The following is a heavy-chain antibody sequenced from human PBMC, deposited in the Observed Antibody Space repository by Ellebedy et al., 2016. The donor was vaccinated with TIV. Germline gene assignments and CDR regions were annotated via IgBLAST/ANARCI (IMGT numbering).Heavy chain of an antibody. CDR1: GGSFSDYY. CDR2: INHSGST. J-gene: IGHJ3*02. D-gene: IGHD3-22*01. Sequence: SQTLSLTCAVYGGSFSDYYWSWIRQPPGQGLEWIGEINHSGSTNYNPSLKSRVTISGDTSKNQFSLNFSSVTAADTAVYYCARGSHYMRVVVFTSDAFDIWGQGTMVTVSS. CDR3: ARGSHYMRVVVFTSDAFDI. V-gene: IGHV4-34*01.